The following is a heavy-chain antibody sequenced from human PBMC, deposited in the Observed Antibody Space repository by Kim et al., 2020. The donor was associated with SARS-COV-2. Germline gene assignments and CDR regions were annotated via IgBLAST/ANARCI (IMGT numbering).Heavy chain of an antibody. D-gene: IGHD2-21*02. J-gene: IGHJ4*02. Sequence: GGSLRFSCAASGFTLTNHAMTWVRQAPGKGLEWVADIRGNDAKYYADSAKGRFAISRDNSRNSVELQMNSLTADDTAVYYCSGHGGYSVWGQGALVTVSS. CDR3: SGHGGYSV. CDR1: GFTLTNHA. V-gene: IGHV3-23*01. CDR2: IRGNDAK.